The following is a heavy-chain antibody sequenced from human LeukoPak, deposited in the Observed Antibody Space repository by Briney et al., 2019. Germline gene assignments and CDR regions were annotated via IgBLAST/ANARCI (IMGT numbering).Heavy chain of an antibody. J-gene: IGHJ6*03. Sequence: PSETLSLTCAVYGGSFSGYYWSWIRQPPGKGLEWIGEINHSGSTNYNPPLKSRVTISVDTSKNQFSLNLSSVPAADTAVYYCARGRSVYYYMDVRGKGNTVTVSS. CDR1: GGSFSGYY. CDR2: INHSGST. V-gene: IGHV4-34*01. CDR3: ARGRSVYYYMDV.